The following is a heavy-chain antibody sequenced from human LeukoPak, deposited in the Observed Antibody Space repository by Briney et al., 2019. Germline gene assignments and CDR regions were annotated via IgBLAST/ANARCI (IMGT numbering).Heavy chain of an antibody. CDR2: INPSGASA. Sequence: ASVKVSCKASGYTFITYYIHWVRQAPGQGLEWMGIINPSGASASYAQKFRGRVSMTRDTSTSTVYMELSSLRTEDTAVYYCARDVDYGDYELGYWGQGTLVTVSS. D-gene: IGHD4-17*01. CDR3: ARDVDYGDYELGY. J-gene: IGHJ4*02. V-gene: IGHV1-46*01. CDR1: GYTFITYY.